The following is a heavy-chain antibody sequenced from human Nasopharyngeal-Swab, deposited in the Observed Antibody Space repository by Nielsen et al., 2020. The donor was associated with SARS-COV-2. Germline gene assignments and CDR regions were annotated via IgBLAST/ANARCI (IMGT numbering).Heavy chain of an antibody. Sequence: WIRQPPGKGLEWVAVIWYDGSNIYYADSVKGRFTISRDNSKNTLYLQMNSLRAEDTAVYYCARESSWPKGGFDYWGQGTLVTVSS. CDR2: IWYDGSNI. CDR3: ARESSWPKGGFDY. J-gene: IGHJ4*02. V-gene: IGHV3-33*01. D-gene: IGHD2-15*01.